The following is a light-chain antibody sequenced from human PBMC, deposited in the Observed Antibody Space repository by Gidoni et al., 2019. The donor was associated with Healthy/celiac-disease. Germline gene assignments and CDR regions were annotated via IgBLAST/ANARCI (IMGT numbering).Light chain of an antibody. Sequence: DIQMTQSPSSLSASVGDKVTITCRASQSISSYLNWYQQKPGKAPKLLIYAASSLQSGVPSRFSGSGSVTDFTLTISSLQPEDFATYYCQQSYSTSWTCGQGTKVEIK. CDR3: QQSYSTSWT. V-gene: IGKV1-39*01. J-gene: IGKJ1*01. CDR1: QSISSY. CDR2: AAS.